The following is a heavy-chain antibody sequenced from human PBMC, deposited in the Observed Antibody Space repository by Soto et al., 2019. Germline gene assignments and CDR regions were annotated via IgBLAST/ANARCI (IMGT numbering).Heavy chain of an antibody. V-gene: IGHV4-4*02. Sequence: GPLSCTFRVYGGSIRSSNWWSCFRQPPGKALGWIGEIYHSGSTNYNPSLKSRVTISVDKSKNQFSLKLSSVTAADTAVCYCARDRSGKGGSSWYLLPQPTGMDVWGQGTTVTVS. CDR3: ARDRSGKGGSSWYLLPQPTGMDV. CDR1: GGSIRSSNW. J-gene: IGHJ6*02. D-gene: IGHD6-13*01. CDR2: IYHSGST.